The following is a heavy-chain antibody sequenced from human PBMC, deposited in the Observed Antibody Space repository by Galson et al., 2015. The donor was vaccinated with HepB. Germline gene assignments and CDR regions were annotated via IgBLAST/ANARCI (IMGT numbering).Heavy chain of an antibody. CDR3: ARGEEDCSSTSCYFPYYYGMDV. CDR1: GFTFDDYA. J-gene: IGHJ6*02. V-gene: IGHV3-9*01. CDR2: ISWNSGSI. D-gene: IGHD2-2*01. Sequence: SLRLSCAASGFTFDDYAMHWVRQAPGKGLEWVSGISWNSGSIGYADSVKGRFTISRDNAKNSLYLQMNSLRAEDTAVYYCARGEEDCSSTSCYFPYYYGMDVWGQGTTVTVSS.